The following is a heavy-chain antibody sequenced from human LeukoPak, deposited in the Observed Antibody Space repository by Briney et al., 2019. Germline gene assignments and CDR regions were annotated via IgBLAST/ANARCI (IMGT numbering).Heavy chain of an antibody. Sequence: ASVKVSCKASEYTFTDYAINWVRQAPGQRLEWMGWINAGNGNTRYSQRFQGRVTITRDTSASTAYMELSCLTSEDTAVYYCARGRWSATTASYYLDFWGQGTLVTVSS. CDR1: EYTFTDYA. CDR3: ARGRWSATTASYYLDF. CDR2: INAGNGNT. J-gene: IGHJ4*02. D-gene: IGHD5-24*01. V-gene: IGHV1-3*01.